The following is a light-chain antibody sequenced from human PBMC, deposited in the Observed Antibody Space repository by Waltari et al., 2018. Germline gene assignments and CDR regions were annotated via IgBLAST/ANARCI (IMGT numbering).Light chain of an antibody. CDR3: SSYTASTTLA. CDR1: SSDVGGFNY. J-gene: IGLJ1*01. CDR2: EVS. V-gene: IGLV2-14*01. Sequence: QSALTQPASVSGSPGQSITISCTGTSSDVGGFNYVSWYQLHPGKAPKLMIYEVSHRPSGVSNRFSGSKSGNTASLTISGVQPEDEADYYCSSYTASTTLAFGTGTKVTVL.